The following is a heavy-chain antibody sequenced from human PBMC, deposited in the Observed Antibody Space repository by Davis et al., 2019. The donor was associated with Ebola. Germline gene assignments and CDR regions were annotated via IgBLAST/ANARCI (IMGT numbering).Heavy chain of an antibody. V-gene: IGHV3-11*01. J-gene: IGHJ6*01. CDR2: ISSSGSSR. D-gene: IGHD5-12*01. Sequence: PGGSLRLSCAASGFTFSDYYMSWIRQAPGKGLEWISYISSSGSSRYYADSVKGRFTISRDNAKNSLYLQMNSLRAEDTALYFCVRDRRVYTGYDIEYYYGMDVWGQGTTVTVSS. CDR3: VRDRRVYTGYDIEYYYGMDV. CDR1: GFTFSDYY.